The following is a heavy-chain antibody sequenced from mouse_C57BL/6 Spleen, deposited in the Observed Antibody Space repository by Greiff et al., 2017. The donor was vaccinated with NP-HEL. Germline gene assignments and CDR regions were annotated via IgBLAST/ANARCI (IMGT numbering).Heavy chain of an antibody. CDR3: ARHKGRAMDY. CDR1: GFTFSSYT. Sequence: EVKVVESGGGLVKPGGSLKLSCAASGFTFSSYTMSWVRQTPEKRLEWVATISGGGGNTYFPDSLKGRFTIPRDNANNTLYLQMSSLRSEDTALYYCARHKGRAMDYWGQGTSVTVSS. CDR2: ISGGGGNT. V-gene: IGHV5-9*01. D-gene: IGHD1-1*01. J-gene: IGHJ4*01.